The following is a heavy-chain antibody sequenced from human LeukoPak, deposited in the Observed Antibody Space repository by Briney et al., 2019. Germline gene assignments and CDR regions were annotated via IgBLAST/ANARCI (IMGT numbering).Heavy chain of an antibody. CDR2: IKQDGSEK. CDR1: GFTFSDYW. V-gene: IGHV3-7*01. Sequence: GGSLRLSCAASGFTFSDYWMNWLRQPPGKGVEWVANIKQDGSEKYYVDSVKGRFTISRDNTKNSLYLQMNSLRAEDTAVYYCARGSRSSGWHYFDYWGQGTLVTVSS. J-gene: IGHJ4*02. CDR3: ARGSRSSGWHYFDY. D-gene: IGHD6-19*01.